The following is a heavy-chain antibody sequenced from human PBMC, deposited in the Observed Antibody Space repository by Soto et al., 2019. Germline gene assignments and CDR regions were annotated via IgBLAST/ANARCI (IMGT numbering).Heavy chain of an antibody. J-gene: IGHJ6*03. CDR3: ARGGGDIVVVPASYYYYMDV. V-gene: IGHV1-69*02. CDR2: IIPILGIA. Sequence: ASVKVSCKASGGTFSSYTISWVRQAPGQGLEWMGRIIPILGIANYAQKFQGRVTITADKSTSTAYMELSSLRSEDTAVYYCARGGGDIVVVPASYYYYMDVWGKGTTVTVSS. D-gene: IGHD2-2*01. CDR1: GGTFSSYT.